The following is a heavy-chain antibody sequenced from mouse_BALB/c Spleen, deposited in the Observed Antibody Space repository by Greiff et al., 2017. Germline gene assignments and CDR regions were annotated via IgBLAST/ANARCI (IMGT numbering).Heavy chain of an antibody. CDR2: IDPENGNT. D-gene: IGHD2-1*01. CDR3: ARKREYGNSLAY. J-gene: IGHJ3*01. CDR1: GFNIKDYY. Sequence: EVQLQQSGAELVRPGALVKLSCKASGFNIKDYYMHWVKQRPEQGLEWIGWIDPENGNTIYDPKFQGKASITADTSSNTAYLQLSSLTSEDTAVYYGARKREYGNSLAYWGQGTLVTVSA. V-gene: IGHV14-1*02.